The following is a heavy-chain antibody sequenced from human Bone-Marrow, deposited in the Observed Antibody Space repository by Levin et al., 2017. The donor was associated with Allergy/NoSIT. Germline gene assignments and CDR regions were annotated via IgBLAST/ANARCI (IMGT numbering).Heavy chain of an antibody. D-gene: IGHD6-13*01. J-gene: IGHJ6*02. CDR1: GFTFDDYA. CDR2: ISWNSGSI. CDR3: TKSTIERPTAGYFYYGMDD. V-gene: IGHV3-9*01. Sequence: SLKISCAASGFTFDDYAMHWVRQVPGRGLEWVSGISWNSGSIGYADSVKGRFTISRDNAKNSLYLQMNSLGPEDTALYYCTKSTIERPTAGYFYYGMDDWGQGTTVTVSS.